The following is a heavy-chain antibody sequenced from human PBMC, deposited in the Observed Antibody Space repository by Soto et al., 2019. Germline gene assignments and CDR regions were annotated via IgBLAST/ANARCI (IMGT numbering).Heavy chain of an antibody. J-gene: IGHJ1*01. CDR2: ISYDSSEI. Sequence: GGSLGLCCVLXGXTFSNEAXHWFRQAPGKGLEWVAFISYDSSEIFYADSVKGRFTISRDNPENTLFLHMNSPRADDTAVYYCAIARVPPSPLAHWG. CDR3: AIARVPPSPLAH. D-gene: IGHD2-21*01. CDR1: GXTFSNEA. V-gene: IGHV3-30*02.